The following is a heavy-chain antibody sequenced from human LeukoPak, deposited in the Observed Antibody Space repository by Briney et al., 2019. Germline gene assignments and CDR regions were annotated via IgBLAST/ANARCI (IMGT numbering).Heavy chain of an antibody. V-gene: IGHV1-2*02. Sequence: ASVKVSCKASGYIFTGYYMHWVRQAPGQGLEWMGWINPNSGGTNYAQKFQGRVTMTRDASISTAYMELSRLRSDDTAVYYCARVPDFWSGYYYFDYWGQGTLVTVSS. CDR1: GYIFTGYY. CDR2: INPNSGGT. CDR3: ARVPDFWSGYYYFDY. D-gene: IGHD3-3*01. J-gene: IGHJ4*02.